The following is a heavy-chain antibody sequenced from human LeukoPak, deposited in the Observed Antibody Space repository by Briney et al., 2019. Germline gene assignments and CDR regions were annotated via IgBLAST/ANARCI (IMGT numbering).Heavy chain of an antibody. Sequence: GGSLRLSCTVSGFTVSSNSMSWVRQAPGKGLEWVSFIYSDNTHYSDSVKGRFTISRDNSKNTLYLQMNSLRAEDTAVYYCARRAGAYSHPYAYWGQGTLVTVSS. J-gene: IGHJ4*02. CDR1: GFTVSSNS. CDR2: IYSDNT. D-gene: IGHD4/OR15-4a*01. V-gene: IGHV3-53*01. CDR3: ARRAGAYSHPYAY.